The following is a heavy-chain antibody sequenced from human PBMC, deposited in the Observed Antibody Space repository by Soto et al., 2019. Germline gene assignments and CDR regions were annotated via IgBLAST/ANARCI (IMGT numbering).Heavy chain of an antibody. CDR2: ISGSGGST. CDR3: AKAHKSSGGFTYCDS. J-gene: IGHJ5*01. CDR1: GFTFSSYA. Sequence: GGSLRLSCAASGFTFSSYAMSWVRQAPGKGLEWVSAISGSGGSTYYADSVKGRFTISRDNSKNTLYLQMNSLRAEDTAVYYCAKAHKSSGGFTYCDSWGQGTMGTVSA. V-gene: IGHV3-23*01. D-gene: IGHD6-19*01.